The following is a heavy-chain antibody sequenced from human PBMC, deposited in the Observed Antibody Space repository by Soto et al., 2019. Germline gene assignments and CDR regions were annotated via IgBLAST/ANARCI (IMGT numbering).Heavy chain of an antibody. CDR3: ARDFPTHWWSSPSRGGDAFDI. D-gene: IGHD2-8*02. CDR2: IYYSGST. V-gene: IGHV4-30-4*01. Sequence: SETLSLTCTVSGGSISSGDYYWSWIRQPPGKGLEWIGYIYYSGSTYYNPSLKSRVTISVDTTKNQFSLKLSSVTAADTAVYYCARDFPTHWWSSPSRGGDAFDIWGQGTMVTVSS. CDR1: GGSISSGDYY. J-gene: IGHJ3*02.